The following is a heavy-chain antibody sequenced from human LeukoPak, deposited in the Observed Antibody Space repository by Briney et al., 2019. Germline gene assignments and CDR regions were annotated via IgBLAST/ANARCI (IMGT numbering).Heavy chain of an antibody. CDR2: INAGNGNT. CDR3: ARDLVPIRWYSSSYFDY. V-gene: IGHV1-3*01. Sequence: AASVNVSFMASGYTFTSYAMHWVRQAPGQRLEWMGWINAGNGNTKYSQKFQGRVTITRDTSASAAYMELSSLRYEDTAVYYCARDLVPIRWYSSSYFDYWGQGTLVTVSS. CDR1: GYTFTSYA. J-gene: IGHJ4*02. D-gene: IGHD6-6*01.